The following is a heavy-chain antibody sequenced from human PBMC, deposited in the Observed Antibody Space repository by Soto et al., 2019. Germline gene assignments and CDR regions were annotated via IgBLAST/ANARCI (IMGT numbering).Heavy chain of an antibody. CDR2: IYYSGST. J-gene: IGHJ6*02. CDR3: AREGWKVTTGGVYYYCGMAV. D-gene: IGHD2-21*02. Sequence: QVQLQESGPGLVKPSQTLSLTCTVSGGSISSGDYYWSWIRQPPGKGLEWIGYIYYSGSTYYNPSLKRRVTISVDTSKNQFSLELSSVTAADTAVYYCAREGWKVTTGGVYYYCGMAVWGQGTTVPVSS. V-gene: IGHV4-30-4*01. CDR1: GGSISSGDYY.